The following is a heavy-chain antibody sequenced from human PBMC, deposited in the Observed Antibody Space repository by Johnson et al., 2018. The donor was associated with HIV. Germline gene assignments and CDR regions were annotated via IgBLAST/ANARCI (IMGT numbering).Heavy chain of an antibody. V-gene: IGHV3-15*01. Sequence: VQLVESGGDLVEPGESLRLSCVASGFTFSNAWMHWVRQAPGKGLEWVGRIKSKTDGGTTDYAAPVKGRFIISRDDSKNTLYLQMNSLKTEDTAVYYCTTDRGGEIAVAGPDAFDIWGQGTMVTVSS. CDR2: IKSKTDGGTT. J-gene: IGHJ3*02. CDR3: TTDRGGEIAVAGPDAFDI. D-gene: IGHD6-19*01. CDR1: GFTFSNAW.